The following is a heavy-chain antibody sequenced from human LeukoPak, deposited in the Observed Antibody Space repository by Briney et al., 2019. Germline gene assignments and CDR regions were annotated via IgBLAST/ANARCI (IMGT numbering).Heavy chain of an antibody. Sequence: GGSLRLSCAASGFTFSSYSMNWVRQAPGKGLEWVSYISSSSSTIYYADSVKGRFTISRDNAKNSLYLQMNSLRAEDTAVYYCATYSGAHHKTFDYWGRGTLVTVSS. V-gene: IGHV3-48*01. D-gene: IGHD1-26*01. CDR1: GFTFSSYS. CDR2: ISSSSSTI. J-gene: IGHJ4*02. CDR3: ATYSGAHHKTFDY.